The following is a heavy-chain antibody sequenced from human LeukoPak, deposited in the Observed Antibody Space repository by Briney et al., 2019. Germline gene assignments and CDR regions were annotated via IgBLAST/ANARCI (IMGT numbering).Heavy chain of an antibody. Sequence: GGSLRLSCAASGFTFSSYWMHWVRQAPEKGLVWVSGINSDGSSTRYADFVQGRFTASRDNTKNTWSLEMNSLRAEDTAVYYCVVGGSPGYWGQGTLVTVSS. CDR3: VVGGSPGY. V-gene: IGHV3-74*01. CDR1: GFTFSSYW. CDR2: INSDGSST. J-gene: IGHJ4*02. D-gene: IGHD2-15*01.